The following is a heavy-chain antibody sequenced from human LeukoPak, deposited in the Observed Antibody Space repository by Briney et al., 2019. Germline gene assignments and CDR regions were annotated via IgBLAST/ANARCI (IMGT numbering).Heavy chain of an antibody. Sequence: SETLSLTCTVSGGSISSYYWSWIRQPPGKGLEWIGYIYYSGSTYNNPSLKSRVTISVDTSKNQFSLKLSSVTAADTAVYYCARKSRISWFYDYWGQGTLVTVSS. D-gene: IGHD6-13*01. V-gene: IGHV4-59*08. CDR3: ARKSRISWFYDY. J-gene: IGHJ4*02. CDR2: IYYSGST. CDR1: GGSISSYY.